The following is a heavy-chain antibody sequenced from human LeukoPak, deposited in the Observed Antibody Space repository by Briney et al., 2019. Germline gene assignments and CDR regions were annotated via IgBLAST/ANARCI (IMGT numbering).Heavy chain of an antibody. Sequence: SETLSLTCTVSGGSISSYYWSWIRQPPGKGLEWIGYIYYSGSTNYNPSLKSRVTISVDTSKNQFSLKLSSVTAADTAVYYCARHVVAVAGDWFDPWGLGTLVTVSS. D-gene: IGHD6-19*01. J-gene: IGHJ5*02. V-gene: IGHV4-59*08. CDR2: IYYSGST. CDR3: ARHVVAVAGDWFDP. CDR1: GGSISSYY.